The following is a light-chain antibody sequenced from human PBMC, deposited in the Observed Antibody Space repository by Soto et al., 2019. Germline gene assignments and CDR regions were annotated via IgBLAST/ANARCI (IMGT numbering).Light chain of an antibody. CDR1: QSVSSNY. Sequence: IVLTQSPYTLSFSPGERSTLSCGASQSVSSNYLAWYQQKLGQAPRLLIYDASRRATGIPDRFSGSGSGTDFTLTISRLEPEDFAVYYCQQYTTSPFTFGPGTKVDIK. V-gene: IGKV3-20*01. CDR3: QQYTTSPFT. CDR2: DAS. J-gene: IGKJ3*01.